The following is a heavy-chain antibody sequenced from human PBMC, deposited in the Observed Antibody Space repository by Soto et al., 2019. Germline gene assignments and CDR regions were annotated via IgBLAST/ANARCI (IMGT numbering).Heavy chain of an antibody. D-gene: IGHD3-3*01. V-gene: IGHV4-39*01. Sequence: SDTLCPTLTFSGGSSSSIPYYLGWIHQPPGKGLEWIGSMYYGGSTYYNPSLKSRVTISVDTSKNQSSLKLTSVTAADTALYYCAREWLSENWIAPWGQGTLVTASS. CDR2: MYYGGST. J-gene: IGHJ5*02. CDR1: GGSSSSIPYY. CDR3: AREWLSENWIAP.